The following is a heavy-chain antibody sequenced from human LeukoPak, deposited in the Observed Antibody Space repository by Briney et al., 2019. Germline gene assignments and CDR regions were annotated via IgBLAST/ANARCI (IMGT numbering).Heavy chain of an antibody. Sequence: PSETLSLTCAVYGGSLSGYYWSWIRQPPGKGLEWIGYIYYSGSTNYNPSLKSRVTISVDTSKNQFSLKLSSVTAADTAVYYCARRYSTYYYGMDVWGQGTTVTVSS. CDR1: GGSLSGYY. J-gene: IGHJ6*02. V-gene: IGHV4-59*08. CDR2: IYYSGST. D-gene: IGHD4-4*01. CDR3: ARRYSTYYYGMDV.